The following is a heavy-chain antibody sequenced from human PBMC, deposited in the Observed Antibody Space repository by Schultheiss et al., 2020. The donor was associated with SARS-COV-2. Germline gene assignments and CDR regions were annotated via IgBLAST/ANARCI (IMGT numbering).Heavy chain of an antibody. J-gene: IGHJ4*02. CDR3: ASPYYYDSSGYSGVSSPVDY. CDR1: GFTFSSYA. V-gene: IGHV3-23*01. CDR2: ISWNSGSI. Sequence: GGSLRLSCAASGFTFSSYAMSWVRQAPGKGLEWVSGISWNSGSIGYADSVKGRFTISRDNAKNTLYLQMNSLRAEDTAVYYCASPYYYDSSGYSGVSSPVDYWGQGTLVTVSS. D-gene: IGHD3-22*01.